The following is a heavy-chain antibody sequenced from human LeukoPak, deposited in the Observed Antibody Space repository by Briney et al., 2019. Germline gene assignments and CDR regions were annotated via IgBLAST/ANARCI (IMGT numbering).Heavy chain of an antibody. V-gene: IGHV3-30*02. Sequence: PGGSLRLSCEASGFIFSADGMHWVRQTPGKGLEWVTFIGPDGADEYYTDSVRGRFTISRDNSRNTVHLQMSNLRPDDTAVYYCAKERGYYDSSGYLIWGQGTLVTVSS. J-gene: IGHJ4*02. D-gene: IGHD3-22*01. CDR3: AKERGYYDSSGYLI. CDR1: GFIFSADG. CDR2: IGPDGADE.